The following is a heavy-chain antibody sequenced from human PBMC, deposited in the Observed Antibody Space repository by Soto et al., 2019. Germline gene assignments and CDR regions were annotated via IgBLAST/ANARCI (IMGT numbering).Heavy chain of an antibody. CDR1: GFSFSTYW. Sequence: GGSLRLSCVASGFSFSTYWMSWVRQVPGTGLEWVANIKADGSETHYVDSVRGRFTISRDDAKTSLYLQVNSLRAEDTAVYYCAKGGHIDFCGQGTLVTVSS. J-gene: IGHJ4*02. CDR3: AKGGHIDF. V-gene: IGHV3-7*03. D-gene: IGHD3-16*01. CDR2: IKADGSET.